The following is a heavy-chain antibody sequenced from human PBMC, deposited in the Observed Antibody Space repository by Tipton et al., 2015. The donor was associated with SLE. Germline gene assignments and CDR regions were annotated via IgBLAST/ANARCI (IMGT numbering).Heavy chain of an antibody. V-gene: IGHV3-7*01. D-gene: IGHD6-13*01. J-gene: IGHJ4*02. CDR3: ASALSKGIANY. Sequence: GSLRLSCAASGFTFSSYWMSWVRQAPGKGLEWVANIKQDGSEKYYVDSVKGRFTISRDNAKNSLYLQMNSLRAEDTAVYYCASALSKGIANYWGQGTLVTVSS. CDR2: IKQDGSEK. CDR1: GFTFSSYW.